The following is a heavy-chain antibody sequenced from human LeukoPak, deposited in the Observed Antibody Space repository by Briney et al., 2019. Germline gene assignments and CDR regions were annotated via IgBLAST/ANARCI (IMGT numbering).Heavy chain of an antibody. V-gene: IGHV4-4*07. Sequence: PSETLSLTCTVSGGSISSYYWSWIRQPAGKGLEWIGRIYTSGSTNYNPSLKSRVTMSVDTSKNQFSLKLSSVTAADTAVYYCARDRRYDFWSGSVPYFDYWGQGALVTVSS. J-gene: IGHJ4*02. D-gene: IGHD3-3*01. CDR1: GGSISSYY. CDR2: IYTSGST. CDR3: ARDRRYDFWSGSVPYFDY.